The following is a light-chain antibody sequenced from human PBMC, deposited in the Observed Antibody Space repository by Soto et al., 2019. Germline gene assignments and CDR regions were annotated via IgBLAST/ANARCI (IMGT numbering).Light chain of an antibody. CDR1: NIGGKS. Sequence: SYELTQPPSVSVAPGKTARITCGGNNIGGKSVHWYQQKPGQAPVLVIYYDSDRPSGIPERFSGSNSGNTATLTISRVEAGDEADYYCQVWDSLVVFGGGTKLTVL. CDR3: QVWDSLVV. J-gene: IGLJ2*01. CDR2: YDS. V-gene: IGLV3-21*04.